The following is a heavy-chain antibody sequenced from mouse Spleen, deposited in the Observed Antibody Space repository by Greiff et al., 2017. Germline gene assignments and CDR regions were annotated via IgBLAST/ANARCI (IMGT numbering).Heavy chain of an antibody. CDR2: ISYDGSN. D-gene: IGHD1-1*01. V-gene: IGHV3-6*02. J-gene: IGHJ2*01. Sequence: EVQRVESGPGLVKPSQSLSLTCSVTGYSITSGYYWNWIRQFPGNKLEWMGYISYDGSNNYNPSLKNRISITRDTSKNQFFLKLNSVTTEDTATYYCARGYSYYGSSYGFDYWGQGTTLTVSS. CDR3: ARGYSYYGSSYGFDY. CDR1: GYSITSGYY.